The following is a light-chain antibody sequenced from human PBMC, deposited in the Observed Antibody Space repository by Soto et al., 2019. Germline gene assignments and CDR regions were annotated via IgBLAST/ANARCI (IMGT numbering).Light chain of an antibody. CDR2: WAS. J-gene: IGKJ2*01. Sequence: DIVMTQSPDSLAVSLGERATINCKSSQNVLYKSNNENYLAWYQQKPGQPPKLLIYWASTRKPGVPDRFSGSGSVSDFTLTISSLQAEDVAVYYRQQYYNTPPYTFGQGTKLEI. CDR1: QNVLYKSNNENY. V-gene: IGKV4-1*01. CDR3: QQYYNTPPYT.